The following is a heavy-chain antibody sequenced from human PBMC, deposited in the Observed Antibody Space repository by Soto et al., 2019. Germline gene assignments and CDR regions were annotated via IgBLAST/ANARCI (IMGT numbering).Heavy chain of an antibody. J-gene: IGHJ6*02. CDR1: GFTFSSYG. Sequence: LRLSCAASGFTFSSYGMHWVRQAPGKGLEWVAVIWYDGSNKYYADSVKGRFTISRDNSKNTLYLQMNSLRAEDTAVYYCARSIAVAGYYYYGMDVWGQGTTVTVSS. CDR2: IWYDGSNK. CDR3: ARSIAVAGYYYYGMDV. D-gene: IGHD6-19*01. V-gene: IGHV3-33*01.